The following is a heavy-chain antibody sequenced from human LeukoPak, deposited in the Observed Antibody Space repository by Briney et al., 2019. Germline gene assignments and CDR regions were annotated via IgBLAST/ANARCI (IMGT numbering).Heavy chain of an antibody. J-gene: IGHJ4*02. V-gene: IGHV3-23*01. Sequence: GGSLRLSCAASGFTFSSYAMSWVRQAPGKGLEWVSAISGSGGSTYYADSVKGRFTISRDNSKNTPYLQMNSLRAEDTAVYYCAKNGGGYYYYFDYWGQGTLVTVSS. D-gene: IGHD3-22*01. CDR1: GFTFSSYA. CDR3: AKNGGGYYYYFDY. CDR2: ISGSGGST.